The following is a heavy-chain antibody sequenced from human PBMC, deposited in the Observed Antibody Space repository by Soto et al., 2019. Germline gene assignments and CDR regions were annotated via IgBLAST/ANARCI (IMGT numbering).Heavy chain of an antibody. CDR2: ISGNGGST. CDR1: GFTFSSYA. CDR3: AKVRTTVVTPVCDY. Sequence: EVQLLESGGGLVQPGGSLRLSCAASGFTFSSYAMSWVRQAPGKGLEWVSGISGNGGSTHYADSVKGRFTISRDNSKNTLYLQMNSLRAEDTAVYYCAKVRTTVVTPVCDYWGQGTLVTVSS. V-gene: IGHV3-23*01. J-gene: IGHJ4*02. D-gene: IGHD4-17*01.